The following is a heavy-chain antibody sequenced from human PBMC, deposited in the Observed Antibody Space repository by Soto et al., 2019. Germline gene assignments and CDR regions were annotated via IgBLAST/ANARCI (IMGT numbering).Heavy chain of an antibody. Sequence: ASVKVSCNAAGYTFTSYYMHWVRQAPGQGLEWMGIINPSGGSTSYAQKFQGRVTMTRDTSTSTVYMELSSLRSEDTAVYYCARDEEYYYDSSGYSPGAFDIWGQGTMVNVSS. CDR3: ARDEEYYYDSSGYSPGAFDI. V-gene: IGHV1-46*01. D-gene: IGHD3-22*01. CDR2: INPSGGST. CDR1: GYTFTSYY. J-gene: IGHJ3*02.